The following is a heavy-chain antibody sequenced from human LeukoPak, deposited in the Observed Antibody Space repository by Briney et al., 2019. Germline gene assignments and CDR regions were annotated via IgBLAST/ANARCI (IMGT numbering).Heavy chain of an antibody. D-gene: IGHD5-24*01. V-gene: IGHV3-30*18. CDR1: VFTFSSYG. CDR2: ISYDGSNK. J-gene: IGHJ4*02. CDR3: AKEFNGYNSPYYFDY. Sequence: GRSLRLSCAASVFTFSSYGMHWVRQAPGKGLEWVAVISYDGSNKYYADSVKGRFTISRDNSKNTLYLQMNSLRAEDTVVYYCAKEFNGYNSPYYFDYWGQGTLVTVSS.